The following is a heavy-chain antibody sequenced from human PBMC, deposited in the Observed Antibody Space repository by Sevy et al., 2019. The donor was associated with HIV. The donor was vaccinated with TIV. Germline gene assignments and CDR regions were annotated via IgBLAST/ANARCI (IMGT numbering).Heavy chain of an antibody. CDR1: GFTFSSYG. CDR3: ARGPHIVVVTALPTHFDY. J-gene: IGHJ4*02. D-gene: IGHD2-21*02. V-gene: IGHV3-33*01. Sequence: GGSLRLSCAASGFTFSSYGMHWVRQAPGKGLEWVAVIWYDGSNKYYADSVKGRFTISRDNSKNTLYLQMNSLRAEDTAVYYCARGPHIVVVTALPTHFDYRGQGTLVTVSS. CDR2: IWYDGSNK.